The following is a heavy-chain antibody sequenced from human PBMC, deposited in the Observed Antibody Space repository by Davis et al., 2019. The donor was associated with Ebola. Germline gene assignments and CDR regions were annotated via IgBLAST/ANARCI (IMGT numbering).Heavy chain of an antibody. Sequence: ASVKVSCKASGYSFTSYYIHWVRQAPGQGLEWMGWINTKTGNPTYAQDFTGRFVFSLDTSVTTAYLQISSLKAEDTAVYYCASGGSGWFYYFDNWGQGTLVTVSS. J-gene: IGHJ4*02. CDR1: GYSFTSYY. V-gene: IGHV7-4-1*02. CDR2: INTKTGNP. D-gene: IGHD6-19*01. CDR3: ASGGSGWFYYFDN.